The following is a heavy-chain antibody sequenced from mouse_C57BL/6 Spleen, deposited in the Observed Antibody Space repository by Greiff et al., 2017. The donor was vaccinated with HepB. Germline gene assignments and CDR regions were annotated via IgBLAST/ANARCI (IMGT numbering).Heavy chain of an antibody. V-gene: IGHV1-53*01. CDR2: INPSNGGT. CDR3: ARRDWDYAMDY. CDR1: GYTFPSYW. D-gene: IGHD4-1*01. J-gene: IGHJ4*01. Sequence: QVHVKQPGTELVKPGASVKLSCKASGYTFPSYWMHWVKQRPGQGLEWIGNINPSNGGTNYNEKFKSKATLTVDKSSSTAYMQLSSLTSEDSAVYYCARRDWDYAMDYWGQGTSVTVSS.